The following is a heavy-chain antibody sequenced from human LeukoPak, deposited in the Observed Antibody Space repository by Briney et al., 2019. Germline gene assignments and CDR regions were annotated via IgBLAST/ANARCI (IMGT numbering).Heavy chain of an antibody. CDR2: IWYDGSNK. Sequence: GGSLRLSCAASGFTFSSYGMHWVRQAPGKGLEWVAVIWYDGSNKYYADSVKGRFTISRDNSKNTLYLQMNSLRAEDAAVYYCARDRHGLWSEGYSYGFWFDPWGQGTLVTVSS. D-gene: IGHD5-18*01. V-gene: IGHV3-33*01. CDR3: ARDRHGLWSEGYSYGFWFDP. CDR1: GFTFSSYG. J-gene: IGHJ5*02.